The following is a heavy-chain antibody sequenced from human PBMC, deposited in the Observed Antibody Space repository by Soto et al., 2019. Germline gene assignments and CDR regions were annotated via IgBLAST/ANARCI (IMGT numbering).Heavy chain of an antibody. CDR3: ARIESWYSRSWYFDL. V-gene: IGHV3-21*01. D-gene: IGHD6-13*01. J-gene: IGHJ2*01. Sequence: GGSLRLSCAASGLTFSSYSINWVRQAPGKGREWVSSISSSSSYIYYADSVKGRFTISRYNAKNSLYLQMNSLRAEDTAVYYFARIESWYSRSWYFDLWGRGTLVTVSS. CDR1: GLTFSSYS. CDR2: ISSSSSYI.